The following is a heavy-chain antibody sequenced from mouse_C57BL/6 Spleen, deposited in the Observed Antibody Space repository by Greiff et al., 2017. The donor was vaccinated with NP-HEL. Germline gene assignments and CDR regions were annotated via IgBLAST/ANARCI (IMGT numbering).Heavy chain of an antibody. J-gene: IGHJ2*01. V-gene: IGHV1-5*01. CDR3: ARSDDYDQCDCDY. CDR1: GYTFTSYW. Sequence: VQLKESGTVLARPGASVKMSCKTSGYTFTSYWMHWVKQRPGQGLEWIGAIYPGNSDTNYNQKFKGKAKLTAVTSASTAYMELSSLTNEDSAVYYCARSDDYDQCDCDYWGQGTTLTVSS. D-gene: IGHD2-4*01. CDR2: IYPGNSDT.